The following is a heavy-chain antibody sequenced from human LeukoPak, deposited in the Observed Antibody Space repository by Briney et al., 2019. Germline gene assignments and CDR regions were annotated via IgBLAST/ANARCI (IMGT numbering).Heavy chain of an antibody. CDR2: INHSGST. Sequence: SETLSLTCAVYGGSFSGYYWSWIRQPPGKGLEWIGEINHSGSTNYNPSLKSRVTISVDTSKNQFSLKLSSVTAADTAVYYCARELKTYDSSGYYYFDYWGQGTLVTVSS. V-gene: IGHV4-34*01. J-gene: IGHJ4*02. CDR3: ARELKTYDSSGYYYFDY. D-gene: IGHD3-22*01. CDR1: GGSFSGYY.